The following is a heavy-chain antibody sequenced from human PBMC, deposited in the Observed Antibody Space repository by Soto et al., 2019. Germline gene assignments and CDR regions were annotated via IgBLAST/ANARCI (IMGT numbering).Heavy chain of an antibody. CDR3: ARDGDSSGYIRGHAFDI. V-gene: IGHV4-30-4*01. CDR2: IYYSGST. J-gene: IGHJ3*02. CDR1: GGSISSGDYY. Sequence: PSETLSLTCTVSGGSISSGDYYWSWIRQPPGKGLEWIGYIYYSGSTYYNPSLKSRVTISVDTSKNQFSLKLSSVTAADTAVYYCARDGDSSGYIRGHAFDIWGQGTMVTVSS. D-gene: IGHD3-22*01.